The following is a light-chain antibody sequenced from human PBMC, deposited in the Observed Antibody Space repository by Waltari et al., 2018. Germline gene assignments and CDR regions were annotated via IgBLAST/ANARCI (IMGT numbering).Light chain of an antibody. CDR1: QSLLHSNGTTY. CDR3: MQSTKDRT. J-gene: IGKJ1*01. Sequence: DIVMTQTPLSLPVTPGEPASISCRSSQSLLHSNGTTYLHWYLQKPGQSPRLLIYKVTNRKSGVPDRFSGSGSGTDFTLKISRVEPEDVGVYYCMQSTKDRTFGQGTKVEIK. V-gene: IGKV2D-29*02. CDR2: KVT.